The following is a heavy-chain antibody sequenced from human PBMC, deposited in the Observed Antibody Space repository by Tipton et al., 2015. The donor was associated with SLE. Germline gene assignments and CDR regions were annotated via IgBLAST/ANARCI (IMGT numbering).Heavy chain of an antibody. CDR1: GGSISSAGFY. J-gene: IGHJ6*03. D-gene: IGHD3-3*01. V-gene: IGHV4-31*03. CDR2: INHSGST. Sequence: TLSLTCTVSGGSISSAGFYWSWIRQHPGKGLEWIGEINHSGSTNYNPSLKSRVTMSVDTSKNQFSLRLSSVTAADTAVYYCARGPYYDFWSGHYYFYMDVWGKGTTVTVSS. CDR3: ARGPYYDFWSGHYYFYMDV.